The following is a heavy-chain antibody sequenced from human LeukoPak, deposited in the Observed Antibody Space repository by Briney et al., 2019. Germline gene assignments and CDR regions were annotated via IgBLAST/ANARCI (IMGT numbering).Heavy chain of an antibody. CDR1: GFTFSSYA. CDR2: ISASGGST. J-gene: IGHJ4*02. V-gene: IGHV3-23*01. Sequence: QPGGSLRLSCAASGFTFSSYAMSWVRQAPGKGLEWVSAISASGGSTYYAASVKGRFTISRDNPKNTLYLQMNSLRAEDTAVYYCAKVGVPFDSWGQGTLVTVSS. CDR3: AKVGVPFDS. D-gene: IGHD2-8*01.